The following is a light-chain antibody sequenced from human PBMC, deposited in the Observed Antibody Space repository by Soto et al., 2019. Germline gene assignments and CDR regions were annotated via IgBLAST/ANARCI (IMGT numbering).Light chain of an antibody. Sequence: DIVMTQSPDSLAVSLGERATINCKSSQRVLYSSNTKHYLTWYLQKPGQPPKILIYWASAREPGVPDRFSGSGSGTDFTLTISRLQAEDVAVYYCHQYDSIPYTFGQGTKLEIK. CDR3: HQYDSIPYT. CDR1: QRVLYSSNTKHY. CDR2: WAS. J-gene: IGKJ2*01. V-gene: IGKV4-1*01.